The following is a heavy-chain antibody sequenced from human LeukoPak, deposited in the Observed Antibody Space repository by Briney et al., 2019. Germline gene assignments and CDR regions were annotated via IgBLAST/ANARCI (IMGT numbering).Heavy chain of an antibody. V-gene: IGHV3-23*01. CDR2: ISNSAGNA. Sequence: QPGGSLRLSCVASGFTFSSYAMSWVRKTPGKGLEWVSVISNSAGNAYYADSVKGRFTISRDNSKNTLYLQMNSLRAEDTAVYYCAKDLHVRSSSTVTTGGVDSRGQGTLVTVSS. J-gene: IGHJ4*02. CDR3: AKDLHVRSSSTVTTGGVDS. CDR1: GFTFSSYA. D-gene: IGHD4-17*01.